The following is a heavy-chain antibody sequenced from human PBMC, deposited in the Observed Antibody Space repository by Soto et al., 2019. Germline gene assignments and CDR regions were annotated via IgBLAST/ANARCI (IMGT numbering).Heavy chain of an antibody. V-gene: IGHV4-39*01. D-gene: IGHD3-10*01. CDR3: ASDEDYGSGRTWGMDG. J-gene: IGHJ6*02. CDR1: GGSISSSSYY. CDR2: IYYSGST. Sequence: PSETLSLTCTVSGGSISSSSYYWGWIRQPPGKGLEWIGSIYYSGSTYYNPSLKSRVTISVDTSKNQFSLKLSSVTAADTAVYYCASDEDYGSGRTWGMDGWGQGTTVTVSS.